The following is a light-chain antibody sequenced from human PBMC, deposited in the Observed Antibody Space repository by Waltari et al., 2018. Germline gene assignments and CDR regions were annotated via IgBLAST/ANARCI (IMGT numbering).Light chain of an antibody. CDR2: GAS. J-gene: IGKJ2*01. V-gene: IGKV3-15*01. CDR1: QSVTTN. Sequence: EIVMTQSPATLSVSPGERAILSCRASQSVTTNLAWYQQKPGQAPRLLIYGASTRATDIPARVSGSGSGTEFTLTISSLQSEDCAVYYCHQYNDGPPFNFGQGTKLEIK. CDR3: HQYNDGPPFN.